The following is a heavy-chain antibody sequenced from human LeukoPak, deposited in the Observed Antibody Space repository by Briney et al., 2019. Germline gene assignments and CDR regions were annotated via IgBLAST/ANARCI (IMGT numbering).Heavy chain of an antibody. CDR1: GFTLSSFA. CDR2: ISGNGYA. D-gene: IGHD1-26*01. CDR3: AKRGAEVGTTVAPGDY. V-gene: IGHV3-23*01. Sequence: GGSLRLSCAASGFTLSSFAMNWVRQAPGKGLEWVSAISGNGYAYYADSVKGRFTISRDNSRNTLYLQMNSLRAEDTAVYYCAKRGAEVGTTVAPGDYWGQGTLLTVSS. J-gene: IGHJ4*02.